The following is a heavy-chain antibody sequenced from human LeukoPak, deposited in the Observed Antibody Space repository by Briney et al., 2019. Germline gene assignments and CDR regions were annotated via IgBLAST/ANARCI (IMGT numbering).Heavy chain of an antibody. D-gene: IGHD3-22*01. V-gene: IGHV4-30-4*01. Sequence: SQTLSLTCTVSGGSISSGDYYWSWIRQPPGKGLEWIGYIYYSGSTYHNPSLKSRVTISVDTSKNQFSLKLSSVTAADTAVYYCARASYYYDSSGYYAGAFDIWGQGTMVTVSS. J-gene: IGHJ3*02. CDR2: IYYSGST. CDR3: ARASYYYDSSGYYAGAFDI. CDR1: GGSISSGDYY.